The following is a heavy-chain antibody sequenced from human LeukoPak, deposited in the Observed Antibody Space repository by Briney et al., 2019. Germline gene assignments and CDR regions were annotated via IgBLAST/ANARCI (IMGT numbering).Heavy chain of an antibody. J-gene: IGHJ4*02. CDR3: ASVRYYDSCCDY. D-gene: IGHD3-22*01. CDR1: GGSISSSSYY. Sequence: PSETLSLTCTVSGGSISSSSYYWGWIRQPPGRGLEWIGSIYYSGSTYYNPSLKSRVTISVDTSKNQFSLKLSSVTAADTAMYYCASVRYYDSCCDYWGQGTLVTVSS. V-gene: IGHV4-39*07. CDR2: IYYSGST.